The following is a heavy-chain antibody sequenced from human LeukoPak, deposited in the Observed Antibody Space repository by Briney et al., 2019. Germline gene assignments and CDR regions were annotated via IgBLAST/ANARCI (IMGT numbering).Heavy chain of an antibody. D-gene: IGHD3-3*01. CDR1: GYSISSGYY. CDR2: IYHSEST. CDR3: ARDSYDFWSGYYTFDP. V-gene: IGHV4-38-2*02. J-gene: IGHJ5*02. Sequence: KTSETLSLTCTVSGYSISSGYYWGWIRQPPGKGLEWIGSIYHSESTYYNPSLKSRVTISVDTSKNQFSLKLSSVTAADTAVYYCARDSYDFWSGYYTFDPWGQGTLVTVSS.